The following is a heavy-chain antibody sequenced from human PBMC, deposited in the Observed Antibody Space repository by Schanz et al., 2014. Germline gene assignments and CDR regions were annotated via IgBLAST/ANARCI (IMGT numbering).Heavy chain of an antibody. CDR2: ISDYNADT. J-gene: IGHJ6*02. CDR1: GGIFSDYT. V-gene: IGHV1-18*01. Sequence: QVQLVQSGAEVKKPGSSVKVSCKASGGIFSDYTISWVRQAPGQGPEWMGWISDYNADTKYAQKVQGRVTMTTDTSTSTAYMELRSLRSEDTAVYYCARVPDTALVYYHYRMDVWGQGTTVTVSS. D-gene: IGHD5-18*01. CDR3: ARVPDTALVYYHYRMDV.